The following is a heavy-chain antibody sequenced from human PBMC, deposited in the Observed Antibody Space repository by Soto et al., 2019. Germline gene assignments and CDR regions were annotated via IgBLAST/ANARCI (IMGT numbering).Heavy chain of an antibody. V-gene: IGHV1-24*01. CDR1: GYTLTELS. CDR2: FDPGDGET. D-gene: IGHD3-10*01. CDR3: ATEDITMANDAFDI. Sequence: ASVKVSCKVSGYTLTELSMHWVRQAPGKGLEWMGGFDPGDGETIYAQKFQGRVTMTEDASTDTAYTELSSLRSEDTAVYYCATEDITMANDAFDIWGQGTRVTVSS. J-gene: IGHJ3*02.